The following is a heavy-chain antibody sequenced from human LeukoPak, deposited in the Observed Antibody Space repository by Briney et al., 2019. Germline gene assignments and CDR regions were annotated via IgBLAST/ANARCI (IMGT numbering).Heavy chain of an antibody. CDR3: ARGDYDSSGYPFDY. CDR2: ISGYNGNT. V-gene: IGHV1-18*01. Sequence: ASVKVSCKASGYTLTSYGISWVRQAPGQGLEWMGCISGYNGNTNYAQKLQGRVTMPTDTSTSTAYMELRSLRSDDTAVYYCARGDYDSSGYPFDYWGQGTLVTVSS. CDR1: GYTLTSYG. J-gene: IGHJ4*02. D-gene: IGHD3-22*01.